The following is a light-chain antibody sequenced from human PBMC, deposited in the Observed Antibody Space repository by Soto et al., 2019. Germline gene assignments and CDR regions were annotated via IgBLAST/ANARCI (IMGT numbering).Light chain of an antibody. CDR3: QQRSNWPIT. J-gene: IGKJ5*01. V-gene: IGKV3-11*01. CDR2: DAS. CDR1: QSVSRY. Sequence: EIVLTQSPATLSLSTGERATLSCRASQSVSRYLAWYQQKPGQAPRLLIYDASNRATGIPARFSGSGSGTDFTLTISSLEPEDFAVYYCQQRSNWPITFGQGTRLEIK.